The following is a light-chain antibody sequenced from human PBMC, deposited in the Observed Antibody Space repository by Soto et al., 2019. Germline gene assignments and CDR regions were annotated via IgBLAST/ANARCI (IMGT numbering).Light chain of an antibody. CDR1: SSDVVGYNY. CDR2: EVN. Sequence: QSALTQPPSASGSPGQSVTISCTGTSSDVVGYNYVSWYQQHPGKAPKLIIYEVNKRPSGVPDRFSGSKSGNTASLTVSGLQAEDEAEYHCGSYAGSNNLGVFGGGTKLTVL. V-gene: IGLV2-8*01. CDR3: GSYAGSNNLGV. J-gene: IGLJ2*01.